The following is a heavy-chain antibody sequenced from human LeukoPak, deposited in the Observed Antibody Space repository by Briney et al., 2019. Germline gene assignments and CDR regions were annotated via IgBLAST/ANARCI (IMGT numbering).Heavy chain of an antibody. CDR3: ARDRRYYYDSSGFDY. Sequence: GGSLRLSCAASGFTFSDYYMSWIRQAPGKGLEWVSYISSSGSTIYYADSVKGRFTISRDNAKNSLYLQMNSLRAEDTAVYYCARDRRYYYDSSGFDYWGQGTLVTVSS. V-gene: IGHV3-11*01. CDR2: ISSSGSTI. D-gene: IGHD3-22*01. J-gene: IGHJ4*02. CDR1: GFTFSDYY.